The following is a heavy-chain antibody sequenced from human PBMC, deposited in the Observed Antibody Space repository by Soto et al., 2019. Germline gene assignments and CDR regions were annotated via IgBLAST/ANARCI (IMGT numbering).Heavy chain of an antibody. CDR3: GTSGYDGRPYYYYGMDV. CDR2: MNPNSGNT. D-gene: IGHD5-12*01. CDR1: GHTFTSYD. Sequence: GASVKVSCKASGHTFTSYDINWVRQTTGQGLEWMGWMNPNSGNTGYAQKFQGRVTMTRNTSISTAYMELSGLRSEDTAVYYCGTSGYDGRPYYYYGMDVWGQGTTVTVSS. J-gene: IGHJ6*02. V-gene: IGHV1-8*01.